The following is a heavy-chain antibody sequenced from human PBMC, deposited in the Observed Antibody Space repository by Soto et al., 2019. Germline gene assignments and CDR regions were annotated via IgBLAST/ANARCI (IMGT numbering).Heavy chain of an antibody. CDR2: IIPSFSTT. CDR3: ATSDIVVVIGRSRYNSFDA. CDR1: GGTFSSHG. Sequence: QVQLVQSGAEVKKPGSSVKVSCKASGGTFSSHGINWIRQAPGQGLEWMGGIIPSFSTTNYAQKFQGRVTITAEESTSTAYMELSSLRSEDTAVYYCATSDIVVVIGRSRYNSFDAWGQGTLVTVSS. D-gene: IGHD2-21*01. V-gene: IGHV1-69*01. J-gene: IGHJ5*02.